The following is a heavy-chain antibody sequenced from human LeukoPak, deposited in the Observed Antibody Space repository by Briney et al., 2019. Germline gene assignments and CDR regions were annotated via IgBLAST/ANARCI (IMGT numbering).Heavy chain of an antibody. CDR3: VKQEGGSCYSSSRH. Sequence: PGGSLRLSCAASGFTFSTYAMSWVRQAPGKGLEWVSSIGGSGGPTYYADSVKGRFTISRDNSKNTLNLQMISLRAEDTAVYYCVKQEGGSCYSSSRHWGQGTPVTVSS. D-gene: IGHD2-15*01. CDR1: GFTFSTYA. V-gene: IGHV3-23*01. CDR2: IGGSGGPT. J-gene: IGHJ1*01.